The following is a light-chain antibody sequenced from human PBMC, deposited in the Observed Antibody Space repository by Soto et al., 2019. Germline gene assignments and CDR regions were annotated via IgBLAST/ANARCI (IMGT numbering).Light chain of an antibody. J-gene: IGLJ2*01. Sequence: QSALTQPASVSGSPGQSITISCTGTSSDVGSYNLVSWYQVYPGKAPKVIIYEASKRPSGVSDRFSGSKSGNTASLTISDLQAEDEALYYCCSYAGSVTVPFGGATKVTVL. V-gene: IGLV2-23*02. CDR3: CSYAGSVTVP. CDR2: EAS. CDR1: SSDVGSYNL.